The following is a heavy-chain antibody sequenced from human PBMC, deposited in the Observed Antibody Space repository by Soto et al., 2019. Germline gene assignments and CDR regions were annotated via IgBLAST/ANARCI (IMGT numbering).Heavy chain of an antibody. D-gene: IGHD3-22*01. CDR2: IYYSGST. CDR1: GGSISSSSYY. J-gene: IGHJ4*02. V-gene: IGHV4-39*01. CDR3: ARKNYYDSSGLSPRFDY. Sequence: QLQLQESGPGLVKPSETLSLTCTVSGGSISSSSYYWGWIRQPPGKGLEWIGSIYYSGSTYYNPSLMSRVTISVDTSKNQFSLKLSSVTAADTAVYYCARKNYYDSSGLSPRFDYWGQGTLVTVSS.